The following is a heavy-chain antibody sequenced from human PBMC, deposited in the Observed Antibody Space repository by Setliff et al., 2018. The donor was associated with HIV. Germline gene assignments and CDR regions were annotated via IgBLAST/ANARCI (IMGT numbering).Heavy chain of an antibody. Sequence: SETLSLTCTVSGGSISSGGYYWNWIRQHPGKGLEWIGYIYYSGNTYYNPSLKSRVTILVDTSKNQFSLKLSSVTAADTAVYYCARASSEGYYGSGSPVYFDYWGQGTLVTVSS. D-gene: IGHD3-10*01. CDR3: ARASSEGYYGSGSPVYFDY. J-gene: IGHJ4*02. CDR1: GGSISSGGYY. V-gene: IGHV4-31*03. CDR2: IYYSGNT.